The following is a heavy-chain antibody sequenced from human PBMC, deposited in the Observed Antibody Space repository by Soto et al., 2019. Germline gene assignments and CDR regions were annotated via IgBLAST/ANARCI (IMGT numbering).Heavy chain of an antibody. J-gene: IGHJ4*02. V-gene: IGHV3-30*18. CDR2: ISYDGSNK. Sequence: GGSLRLSCAASGFTFSSYGVHWVRQAPGKGLEWVAVISYDGSNKYYADSVKGRFTISRDNSKNTLYLQMNSLRAEDTAVYYCAKDPNPAQLGYCSGGSCYSGYYFDYWGQGTLVTVSS. CDR3: AKDPNPAQLGYCSGGSCYSGYYFDY. CDR1: GFTFSSYG. D-gene: IGHD2-15*01.